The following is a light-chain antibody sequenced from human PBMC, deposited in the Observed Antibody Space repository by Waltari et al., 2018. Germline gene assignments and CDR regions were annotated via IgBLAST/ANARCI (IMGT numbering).Light chain of an antibody. V-gene: IGLV3-1*01. J-gene: IGLJ3*02. CDR2: QDG. CDR1: KLGDKY. CDR3: QAWDSGTAV. Sequence: SYDLTQTPSMSVSPGQTAIITCSGDKLGDKYVCWYQQKSGQSPALVIYQDGRRPSGIPERFSGSNSANTATLTISGTLIMDEAVYYCQAWDSGTAVFGGGTRLTVL.